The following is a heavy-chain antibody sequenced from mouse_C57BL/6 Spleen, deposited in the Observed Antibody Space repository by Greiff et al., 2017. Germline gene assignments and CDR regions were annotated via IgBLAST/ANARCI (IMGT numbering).Heavy chain of an antibody. Sequence: VQLQQSGPELVKPGASVKISCKASGYSFTDYNMNWVKQSNGKSLEWIGVINPNYGTTSYNQKFKGKATLTVDQSSSTAYMQLNSLTSEDSAVYYCARWIYYGYDDGDYAMDYWGQGTSVTVSS. D-gene: IGHD2-2*01. V-gene: IGHV1-39*01. CDR1: GYSFTDYN. CDR2: INPNYGTT. J-gene: IGHJ4*01. CDR3: ARWIYYGYDDGDYAMDY.